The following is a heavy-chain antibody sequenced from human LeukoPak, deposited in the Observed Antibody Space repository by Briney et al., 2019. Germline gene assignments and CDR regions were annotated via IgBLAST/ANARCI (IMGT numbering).Heavy chain of an antibody. V-gene: IGHV3-53*01. CDR3: ARVLSGRGSLYDYYYYMDV. D-gene: IGHD3-10*01. CDR2: TYSNGRT. Sequence: GGSLRLSCAASGFTFSSYAMSWVRQAPGKGLEWVSVTYSNGRTYYADSVKGRFTISRDISKNTLYLQMNSLRAEDTAVYYCARVLSGRGSLYDYYYYMDVWGKGTTVTISS. CDR1: GFTFSSYA. J-gene: IGHJ6*03.